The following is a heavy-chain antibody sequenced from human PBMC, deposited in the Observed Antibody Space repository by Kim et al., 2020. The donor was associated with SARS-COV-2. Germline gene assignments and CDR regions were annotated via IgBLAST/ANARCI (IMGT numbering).Heavy chain of an antibody. CDR1: GYTFTSYY. V-gene: IGHV1-46*01. Sequence: ASVKVSCRASGYTFTSYYMHWVRRAPGQGLEWMGIINPSGGSTSYAQKFQGRVTMTRDTSTSTVYMELSSLRSEDTAVYYRARDRRAAAAQGAFDIWGQGTMVTVSS. CDR3: ARDRRAAAAQGAFDI. J-gene: IGHJ3*02. CDR2: INPSGGST. D-gene: IGHD6-13*01.